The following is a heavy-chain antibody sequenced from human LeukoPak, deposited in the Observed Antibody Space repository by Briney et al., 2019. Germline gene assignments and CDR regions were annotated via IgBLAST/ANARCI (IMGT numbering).Heavy chain of an antibody. J-gene: IGHJ5*02. Sequence: ASVKVSCKASGGTFSSYAISWVRQAPGQGLEWMGGIIPIFGAANYAQKFQGRVTITADESTSTAYMELSSLRSEDTAVYYCARDPQYDILTGSWFDPWGQGTLVTVSS. D-gene: IGHD3-9*01. V-gene: IGHV1-69*13. CDR3: ARDPQYDILTGSWFDP. CDR1: GGTFSSYA. CDR2: IIPIFGAA.